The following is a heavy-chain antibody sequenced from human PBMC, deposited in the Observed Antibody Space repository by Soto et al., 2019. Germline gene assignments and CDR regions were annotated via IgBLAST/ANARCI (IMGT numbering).Heavy chain of an antibody. CDR1: GFTFSIYV. CDR3: ARVKGPVRNLFDV. J-gene: IGHJ3*01. D-gene: IGHD2-21*01. Sequence: GGSLRLSCEDSGFTFSIYVMTWVCQAPGKVLEWGSAVSGSAGTTYYADSVKVRVSISRDNSKNTLYLRMNSLKADHTAMYYYARVKGPVRNLFDVWGPGQWSPSPQ. V-gene: IGHV3-23*01. CDR2: VSGSAGTT.